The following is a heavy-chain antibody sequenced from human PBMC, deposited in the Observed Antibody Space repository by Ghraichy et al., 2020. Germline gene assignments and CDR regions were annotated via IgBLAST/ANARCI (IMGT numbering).Heavy chain of an antibody. CDR1: GFTFSSYS. J-gene: IGHJ6*02. Sequence: GESLNISCAASGFTFSSYSMNWVRQAPGKGLEWVSSISSSSSYIYYADSVKGRFTISRDNAKNSLYLQMNSLRAEDTAVYYCARDSSTVTTRNRYYYYGMDVWGQGTTVTVSS. D-gene: IGHD4-11*01. V-gene: IGHV3-21*01. CDR2: ISSSSSYI. CDR3: ARDSSTVTTRNRYYYYGMDV.